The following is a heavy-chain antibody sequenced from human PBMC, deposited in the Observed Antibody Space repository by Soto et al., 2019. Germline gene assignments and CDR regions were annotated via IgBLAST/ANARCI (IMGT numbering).Heavy chain of an antibody. CDR1: GFNVGAFA. CDR2: ISVSDAFI. J-gene: IGHJ4*02. V-gene: IGHV3-23*01. CDR3: TRETVAGITGLDY. Sequence: ESGGDLVQPGGYLRLSCAASGFNVGAFAVNWVRQAPGKGLEWVSGISVSDAFIYYADSVRGRFSISRDASENILYLQMNSLRVDDTALYYCTRETVAGITGLDYWGPGTLVTVSS. D-gene: IGHD1-20*01.